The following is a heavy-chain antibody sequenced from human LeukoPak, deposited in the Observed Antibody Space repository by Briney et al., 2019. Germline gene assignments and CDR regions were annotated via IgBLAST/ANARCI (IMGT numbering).Heavy chain of an antibody. CDR1: GYSFTAYY. V-gene: IGHV1-2*02. Sequence: ASVKVSCKASGYSFTAYYMHWVRQAPGQGLEWMGWINPNSGGTNYAQKFQGRVTMTRDTSITTAYMELSRLRSDDTAVYYCASNLGYCSSTSCGAADYWGQGTLVTVSS. CDR2: INPNSGGT. J-gene: IGHJ4*02. D-gene: IGHD2-2*01. CDR3: ASNLGYCSSTSCGAADY.